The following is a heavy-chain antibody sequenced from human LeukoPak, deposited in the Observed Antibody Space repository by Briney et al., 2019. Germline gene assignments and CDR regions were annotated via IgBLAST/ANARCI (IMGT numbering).Heavy chain of an antibody. CDR2: IYYSGST. J-gene: IGHJ4*02. CDR3: ARTSLYGSGSYSDY. V-gene: IGHV4-61*01. Sequence: SETLSLTCTVSGGSVSSGSYYWSWIRQPPGKGLEWIGYIYYSGSTNYNPSLKSRVTISVDTSKNQFSLKLSSVTAADTAVYYCARTSLYGSGSYSDYWGQGTLVTVSS. CDR1: GGSVSSGSYY. D-gene: IGHD3-10*01.